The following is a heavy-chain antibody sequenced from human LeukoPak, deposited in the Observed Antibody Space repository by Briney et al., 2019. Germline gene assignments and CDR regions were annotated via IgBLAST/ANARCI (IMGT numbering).Heavy chain of an antibody. CDR1: GFTVRNNY. D-gene: IGHD2-2*02. Sequence: GGSLRLSCTFSGFTVRNNYTTWVRQAPGKGLEWVSVIYGSGSTFYAESVKGRFTISRDSSKNTVYLQMDSLRAEDTAVYYCARVRPASAIRPYLVSWGQGRLVTVSS. V-gene: IGHV3-66*01. CDR3: ARVRPASAIRPYLVS. CDR2: IYGSGST. J-gene: IGHJ4*02.